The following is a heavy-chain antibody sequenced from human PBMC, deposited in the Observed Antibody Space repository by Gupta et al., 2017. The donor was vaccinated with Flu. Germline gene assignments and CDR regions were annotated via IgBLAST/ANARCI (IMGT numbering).Heavy chain of an antibody. J-gene: IGHJ3*02. V-gene: IGHV3-49*03. CDR2: IRTKPYRGRT. CDR3: SRETYTGYDTAADACDI. D-gene: IGHD5-12*01. Sequence: EVHLVESGGGLVQPGRSLRLSCTASGFTFGAYTVNWFLHAPGKGLEWVLFIRTKPYRGRTAYAASVEGRFKISRDDSKSIAYLQMSSLKIEDAAVYYCSRETYTGYDTAADACDIGGQGTVVTVSS. CDR1: GFTFGAYT.